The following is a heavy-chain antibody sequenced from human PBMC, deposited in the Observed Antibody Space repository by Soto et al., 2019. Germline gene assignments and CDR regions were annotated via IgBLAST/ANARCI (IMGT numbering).Heavy chain of an antibody. V-gene: IGHV4-59*08. CDR3: ARLSGSYNDRYFDY. CDR1: GVSISSYY. D-gene: IGHD1-26*01. Sequence: PSETLSLTCTVSGVSISSYYWSWIRQPPGKGLEWIGYIYYSGSTYYKASLKSRVTISVDTSNNQFSLKVKSVTAADTAVYYCARLSGSYNDRYFDYWGQGTLVTVSS. CDR2: IYYSGST. J-gene: IGHJ4*02.